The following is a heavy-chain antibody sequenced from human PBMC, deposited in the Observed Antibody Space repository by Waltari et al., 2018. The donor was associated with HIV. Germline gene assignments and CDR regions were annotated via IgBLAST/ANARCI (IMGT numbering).Heavy chain of an antibody. V-gene: IGHV3-21*01. D-gene: IGHD3-10*01. CDR3: ARKQIPVNEPAGGYYYGMDV. CDR1: GFTFSSYS. CDR2: ISNSSSYI. Sequence: EVQLVESGGGLVKPGGSLRLACAASGFTFSSYSMNCVRQAPGKGMELCSSISNSSSYIYYADSVKGRFTISRDNAKKAMYLQMNSLRAEDTAVYYCARKQIPVNEPAGGYYYGMDVWGQGTTVTVSS. J-gene: IGHJ6*02.